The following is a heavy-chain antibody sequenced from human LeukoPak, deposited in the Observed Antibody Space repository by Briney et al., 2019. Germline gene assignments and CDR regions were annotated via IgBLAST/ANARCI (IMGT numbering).Heavy chain of an antibody. Sequence: SETLSLTCTVSGYSISSGYYWGWIRQPPGKGLEWIGSIYHGGTTDYNPSLKSRVTISMVPSKNQFSLRLNSVTAADTALYYCARSSGHYDSNDFYHGFFDSWGQGTLVTVSS. J-gene: IGHJ4*02. CDR2: IYHGGTT. CDR3: ARSSGHYDSNDFYHGFFDS. D-gene: IGHD3-22*01. V-gene: IGHV4-38-2*02. CDR1: GYSISSGYY.